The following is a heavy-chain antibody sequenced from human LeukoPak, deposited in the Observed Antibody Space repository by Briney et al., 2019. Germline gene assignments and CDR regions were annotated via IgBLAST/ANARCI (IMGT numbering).Heavy chain of an antibody. V-gene: IGHV3-23*01. CDR2: ISGSGGST. J-gene: IGHJ4*02. D-gene: IGHD3-3*01. CDR1: GFTFSSYA. CDR3: AKDRITIFGVVRNFDY. Sequence: GGSLRLSCAASGFTFSSYAMSWVRQAPGKGLEWVSAISGSGGSTYYADSVKGRFTISRDNSKNTLYLQMNSLRAEDTAVYYCAKDRITIFGVVRNFDYWGQGTLVTVPS.